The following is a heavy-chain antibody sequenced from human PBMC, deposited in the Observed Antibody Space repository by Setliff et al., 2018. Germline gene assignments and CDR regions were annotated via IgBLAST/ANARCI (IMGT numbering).Heavy chain of an antibody. V-gene: IGHV3-74*01. CDR3: VTGMGTHYYDPSAQGPFAI. D-gene: IGHD3-22*01. CDR1: GFTFSNYW. CDR2: IDGEGNNI. J-gene: IGHJ3*02. Sequence: GGSLRLSCVTSGFTFSNYWMHWVRQPQGKGLLWVSRIDGEGNNINYADSVKGRFTISRDNARNTVYLQMNGHRAEDTAVYYCVTGMGTHYYDPSAQGPFAIWGQGTMVTVSS.